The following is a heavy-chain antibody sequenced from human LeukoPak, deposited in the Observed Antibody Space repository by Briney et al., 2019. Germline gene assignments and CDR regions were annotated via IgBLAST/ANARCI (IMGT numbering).Heavy chain of an antibody. CDR1: GFTVSSNY. D-gene: IGHD3-10*01. Sequence: GGSLRLSCAASGFTVSSNYMSWVRQAPGKGLEWVSVIYSGGSTYYADSVKGRFTISRDNSKNTLYLQMNSLRAEDTAVYYCARWFGETHYFDYWGQGTLVTVSS. V-gene: IGHV3-53*01. J-gene: IGHJ4*02. CDR3: ARWFGETHYFDY. CDR2: IYSGGST.